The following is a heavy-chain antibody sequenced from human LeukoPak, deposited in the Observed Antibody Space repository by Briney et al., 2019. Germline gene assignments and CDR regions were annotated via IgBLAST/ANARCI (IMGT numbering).Heavy chain of an antibody. D-gene: IGHD3-3*01. V-gene: IGHV3-23*01. CDR1: VFIFRSYP. Sequence: PGGPLRLSCAASVFIFRSYPMLWLRHSTGKALVWVSDFSGSGGSTFYADSVKGRFTISRDNSKNTLYLQMNSLRAEDTAVYYCARVPERFHPMRITIFGVVARPYYYYGMDVWGQGTTVTVSS. CDR3: ARVPERFHPMRITIFGVVARPYYYYGMDV. J-gene: IGHJ6*02. CDR2: FSGSGGST.